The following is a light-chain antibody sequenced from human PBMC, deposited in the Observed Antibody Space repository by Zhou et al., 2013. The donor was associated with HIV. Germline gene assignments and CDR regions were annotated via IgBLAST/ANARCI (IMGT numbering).Light chain of an antibody. J-gene: IGKJ1*01. Sequence: DFQMTQSPSSLSASVGATVTLTCRAGQNIGKFLNWYQQQPGTAPKLLIYAASTLQTGVPSRFSGSGSGTDFTLTISSLRPEDFATYSCQQSYGNPRTFGQGTKVEI. CDR3: QQSYGNPRT. V-gene: IGKV1-39*01. CDR1: QNIGKF. CDR2: AAS.